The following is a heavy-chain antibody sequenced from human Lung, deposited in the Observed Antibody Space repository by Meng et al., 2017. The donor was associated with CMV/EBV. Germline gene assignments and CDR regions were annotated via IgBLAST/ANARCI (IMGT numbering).Heavy chain of an antibody. CDR2: LKEDGSEK. V-gene: IGHV3-7*01. J-gene: IGHJ4*02. CDR3: ARDPGYTSSSGIFFFDS. D-gene: IGHD6-6*01. Sequence: GGSLRLXXAGSRFTFGVYWMNWLRQAPGKGLEWVANLKEDGSEKYYADSVNGRFTISRDSARNSLYLQMNSLRGEDTAVYYCARDPGYTSSSGIFFFDSWGQGTLVTVSS. CDR1: RFTFGVYW.